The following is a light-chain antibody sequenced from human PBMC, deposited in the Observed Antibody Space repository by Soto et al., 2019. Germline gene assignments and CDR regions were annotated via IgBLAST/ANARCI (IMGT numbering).Light chain of an antibody. V-gene: IGKV3-20*01. J-gene: IGKJ3*01. CDR3: QQFGSSPLFT. CDR1: QSVSSSY. CDR2: GAS. Sequence: EIVLTQSPGTLSLCPGERATLSCRASQSVSSSYLAWYQQKPGQAPRLLIYGASSRATGIPDRFSGSGSGSDFTLTISRLEPEDFAVYYCQQFGSSPLFTCGPGTKVDVK.